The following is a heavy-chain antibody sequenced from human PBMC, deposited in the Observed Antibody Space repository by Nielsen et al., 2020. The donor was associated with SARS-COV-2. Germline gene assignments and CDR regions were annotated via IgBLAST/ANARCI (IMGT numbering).Heavy chain of an antibody. J-gene: IGHJ4*02. CDR2: IYYSGST. CDR3: ARGENLPYFVL. V-gene: IGHV4-30-4*01. Sequence: WISQPPGKGLEWIGYIYYSGSTYYNPSLKSRVTISVDTSKNQLSLKLSSVTAADTAVYYCARGENLPYFVLWGQGTLVTVSS. D-gene: IGHD3-16*01.